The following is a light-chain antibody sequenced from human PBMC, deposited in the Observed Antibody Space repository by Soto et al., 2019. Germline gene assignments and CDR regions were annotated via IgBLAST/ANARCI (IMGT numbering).Light chain of an antibody. Sequence: QSVLTQPGSVSGSPGQSITISCTGTSSDVGDYNYVSWYQQHPGKAPKLMIYEVSNRPSGVSNRFSGSKSGNTASLTISGLQAEDEADFYCSSYTSSSILVFGTETKLTVL. CDR2: EVS. CDR1: SSDVGDYNY. J-gene: IGLJ1*01. CDR3: SSYTSSSILV. V-gene: IGLV2-14*01.